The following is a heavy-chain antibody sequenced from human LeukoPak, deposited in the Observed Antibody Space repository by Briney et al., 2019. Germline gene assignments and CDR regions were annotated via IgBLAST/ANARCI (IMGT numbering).Heavy chain of an antibody. V-gene: IGHV3-23*01. Sequence: GGSLRLSCAASGFTFSSYGMHWVRQAPGKELEWVSYISERGGSTTYADSVKGRFTISRDTSLNTLYLQMTSLRAEDTAVYFCAKRGIVIRGILVIGYHQEAYHYDFWGQGVLVTVSS. CDR2: ISERGGST. CDR1: GFTFSSYG. CDR3: AKRGIVIRGILVIGYHQEAYHYDF. D-gene: IGHD3-10*01. J-gene: IGHJ4*02.